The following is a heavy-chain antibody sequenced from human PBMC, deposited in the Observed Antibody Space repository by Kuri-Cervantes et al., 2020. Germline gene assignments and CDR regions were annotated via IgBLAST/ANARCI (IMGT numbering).Heavy chain of an antibody. CDR2: IIPNSGGT. Sequence: ASVKVSCKASGGTFSSYAISWVRQAPGQGLEWMGGIIPNSGGTNYAQKFQGRVTMTRDTSISTAYMELSRLRSDDTAVYYCARVGVRGVILIFAFDIRGQGTLVTVSS. D-gene: IGHD3-10*01. CDR1: GGTFSSYA. V-gene: IGHV1-2*02. CDR3: ARVGVRGVILIFAFDI. J-gene: IGHJ4*02.